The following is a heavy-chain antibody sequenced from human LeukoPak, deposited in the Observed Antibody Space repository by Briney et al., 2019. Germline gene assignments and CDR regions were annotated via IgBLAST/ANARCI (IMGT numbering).Heavy chain of an antibody. V-gene: IGHV3-30*03. CDR1: GFTFSDYY. CDR3: ARLRGAVSAWFDP. CDR2: ISYDGSNK. D-gene: IGHD3-10*01. Sequence: PGGSLRLSCAASGFTFSDYYMTWIRQAPGKGLEWVAVISYDGSNKYYADSVKGRFTISRDNSKNTLYLQMNSLRAEDTALYYCARLRGAVSAWFDPWGQGTLVTVSS. J-gene: IGHJ5*02.